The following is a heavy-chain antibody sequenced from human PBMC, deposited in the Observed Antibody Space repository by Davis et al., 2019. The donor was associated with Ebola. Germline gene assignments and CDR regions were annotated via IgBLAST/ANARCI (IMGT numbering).Heavy chain of an antibody. Sequence: PSETLSLTCTVSDDSISNNFWSWIRQPAGKGLEWIGRIYSSGNSNYNPSLKSRVTMSVDTSKNQFSLKLSSVTAADTAVYYCARFYYGSLFRDYWGQGTLVTVSS. CDR2: IYSSGNS. J-gene: IGHJ4*02. D-gene: IGHD3-10*01. V-gene: IGHV4-4*07. CDR3: ARFYYGSLFRDY. CDR1: DDSISNNF.